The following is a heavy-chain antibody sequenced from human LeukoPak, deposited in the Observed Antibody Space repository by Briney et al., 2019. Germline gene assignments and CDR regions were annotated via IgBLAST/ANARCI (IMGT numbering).Heavy chain of an antibody. D-gene: IGHD6-25*01. CDR1: GFTFSTYW. Sequence: GGSLRLSCAASGFTFSTYWMHWVRQAPGKGLEWVSGIRSDGSSTIYADSVKGRFTISRDNASNTLYLQMNRLRAEDTAVYYCARDSSGWGFDYWGQGSLVTVSS. CDR2: IRSDGSST. V-gene: IGHV3-74*01. J-gene: IGHJ4*02. CDR3: ARDSSGWGFDY.